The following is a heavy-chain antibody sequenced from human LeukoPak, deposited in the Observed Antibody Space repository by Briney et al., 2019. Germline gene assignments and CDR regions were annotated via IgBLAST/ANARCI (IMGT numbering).Heavy chain of an antibody. J-gene: IGHJ4*02. D-gene: IGHD6-13*01. CDR3: ARDREQLGSFDY. V-gene: IGHV3-23*01. CDR2: ISGNGGST. Sequence: GGSLRLSCAASGFTFDDYAMHWVRQAPGKGLEWVSAISGNGGSTDYADSVKGRFTISRDNSKNTLYLQMNSLRAEDTAVYYCARDREQLGSFDYWGQGTLVTVSS. CDR1: GFTFDDYA.